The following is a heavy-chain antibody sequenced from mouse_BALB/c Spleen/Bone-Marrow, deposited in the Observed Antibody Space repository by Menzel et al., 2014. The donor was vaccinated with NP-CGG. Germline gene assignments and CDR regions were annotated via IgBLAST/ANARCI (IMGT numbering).Heavy chain of an antibody. D-gene: IGHD2-4*01. V-gene: IGHV1S29*02. CDR2: IYPYNGNT. CDR3: ARGVYYDYDVWFAN. Sequence: EVQLQQSGPELVKPGASVKISCKASGYTFTDYNMHWVKQNHGKGLEWIGYIYPYNGNTGYNQKFKSKATLTVDNSSSTAYMELRSLTSEDSAVYYCARGVYYDYDVWFANWGQGTLVTVSA. CDR1: GYTFTDYN. J-gene: IGHJ3*01.